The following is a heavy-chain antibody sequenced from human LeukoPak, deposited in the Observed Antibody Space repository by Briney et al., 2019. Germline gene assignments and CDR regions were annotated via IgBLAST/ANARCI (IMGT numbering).Heavy chain of an antibody. CDR3: VSENWTNDY. V-gene: IGHV3-7*01. J-gene: IGHJ4*02. CDR1: GFTFTTYW. Sequence: GGSLRLSCGASGFTFTTYWMSWVRQAPGKGLEWVANIKTDGSEKYYVDSVKGRFTISRDNAKNSLYLQMNSLRAEDTALYYCVSENWTNDYWGRGTLVTVSS. CDR2: IKTDGSEK. D-gene: IGHD1/OR15-1a*01.